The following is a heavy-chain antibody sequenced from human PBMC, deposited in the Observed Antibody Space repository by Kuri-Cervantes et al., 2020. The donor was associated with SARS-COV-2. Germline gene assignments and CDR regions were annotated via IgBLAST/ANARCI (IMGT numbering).Heavy chain of an antibody. CDR2: ISSSGSTI. V-gene: IGHV3-11*01. Sequence: GGSLRLSCAASGFTFSDYYMGWIRQAPGKGLECVSYISSSGSTIYYADSVKGRFTISRDNAKNSLYLQMNSLRAEDTAVYYCARDLLNYYDSSVYGYWGQGTLVTVSS. J-gene: IGHJ4*02. CDR3: ARDLLNYYDSSVYGY. CDR1: GFTFSDYY. D-gene: IGHD3-22*01.